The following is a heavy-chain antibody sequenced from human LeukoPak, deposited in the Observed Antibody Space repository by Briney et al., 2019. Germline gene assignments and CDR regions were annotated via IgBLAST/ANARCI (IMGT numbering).Heavy chain of an antibody. CDR2: ISYDGRNK. CDR1: CTIISYYG. D-gene: IGHD2-8*01. Sequence: GRFLRLSSVSCCTIISYYGIQVLRQAPGKGLEWVAVISYDGRNKYYADSVKGRFTISRDKSKNTLYLQMNSLRAEDTAVSYGAQLYGIVSNDYWGQGTLVTVTS. CDR3: AQLYGIVSNDY. V-gene: IGHV3-30*03. J-gene: IGHJ4*02.